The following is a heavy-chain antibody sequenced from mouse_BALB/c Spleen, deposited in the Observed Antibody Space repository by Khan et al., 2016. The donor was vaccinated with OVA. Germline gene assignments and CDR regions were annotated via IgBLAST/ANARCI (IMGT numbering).Heavy chain of an antibody. V-gene: IGHV2-2*02. Sequence: QVQLKQSGPGLVQPSQSLSITCTASGFSLTNYGVHWVRQSPGKGLEWLGLIWSGGSTDYNAAFLSRLSISKDNSKSQVYFKMNSLQANDTAIYYCARNYDYDEGLTYWGQGTLVTVSA. CDR2: IWSGGST. D-gene: IGHD2-4*01. CDR1: GFSLTNYG. CDR3: ARNYDYDEGLTY. J-gene: IGHJ3*01.